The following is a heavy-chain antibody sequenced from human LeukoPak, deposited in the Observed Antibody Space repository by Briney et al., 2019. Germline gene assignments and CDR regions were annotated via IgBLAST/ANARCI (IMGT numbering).Heavy chain of an antibody. J-gene: IGHJ4*02. Sequence: GGSLRLSCTASGFTFSTYAMTWARQAPGKGLEWVSGISSSGDSTYYADSVKGRFTISRDNSKNTLYLQMNGLRAEDTAVYYCAKVAPLGSSWYGFNYWGQGTLVTVSS. D-gene: IGHD6-13*01. CDR1: GFTFSTYA. CDR2: ISSSGDST. CDR3: AKVAPLGSSWYGFNY. V-gene: IGHV3-23*01.